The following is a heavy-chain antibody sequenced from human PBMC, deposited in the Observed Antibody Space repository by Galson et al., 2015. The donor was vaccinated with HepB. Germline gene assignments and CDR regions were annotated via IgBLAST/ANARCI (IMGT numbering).Heavy chain of an antibody. CDR3: AHKAGTFDF. V-gene: IGHV2-5*02. J-gene: IGHJ4*02. D-gene: IGHD1-1*01. CDR1: GFSLSTTGVG. CDR2: IYWDDDK. Sequence: PALVKPTQTLTLTCTFSGFSLSTTGVGVGWIRQPPGKALEWLGLIYWDDDKLYSPSLKNRLAITKDTSKNQVVLTMTNMDPVDTATYYCAHKAGTFDFWGQGTLVTVSS.